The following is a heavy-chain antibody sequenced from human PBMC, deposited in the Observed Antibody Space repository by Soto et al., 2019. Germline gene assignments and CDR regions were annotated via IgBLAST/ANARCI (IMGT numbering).Heavy chain of an antibody. CDR2: ISYDGSNK. CDR1: GFTFSSYG. D-gene: IGHD2-21*02. V-gene: IGHV3-30*18. J-gene: IGHJ6*02. Sequence: PGGSLRLSCAASGFTFSSYGMHWVRQAPGKGLEWVAVISYDGSNKYYADSVKGRFTISRDNSKNTLYLQMNSLRAEDTAVYYCAKIATAYYYYYGMDVWGQGTTVTVSS. CDR3: AKIATAYYYYYGMDV.